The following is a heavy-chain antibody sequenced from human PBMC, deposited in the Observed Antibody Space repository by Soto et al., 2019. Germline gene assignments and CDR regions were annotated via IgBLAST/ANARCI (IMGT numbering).Heavy chain of an antibody. CDR2: IIPISDTT. CDR3: ARSQASSTSLKRYYYYYHGMDV. CDR1: GGTFSSYA. J-gene: IGHJ6*02. D-gene: IGHD2-2*01. V-gene: IGHV1-69*01. Sequence: QVQLVQSGAEVKKPGSSVKVSCKASGGTFSSYAISWVRQAPGQGLEWMGGIIPISDTTNYAQKFQGRVTIPPHEYPSTPYMELSSLRPEDTDVYSCARSQASSTSLKRYYYYYHGMDVWGQGTTVTVSS.